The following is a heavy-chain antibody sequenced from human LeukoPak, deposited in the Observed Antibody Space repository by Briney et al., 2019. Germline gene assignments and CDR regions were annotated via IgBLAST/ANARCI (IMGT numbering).Heavy chain of an antibody. D-gene: IGHD1-26*01. V-gene: IGHV4-39*01. J-gene: IGHJ3*02. Sequence: KPSETLSHTCTISGGFISSSSYYWGWIRQPPGKGREWIGSIYHSGSTYYNPSLKSRVTISVDTSKNQFSLKLSSVTAADTAVYYCAIHRSGSPVSAFDIWGQGTMVTVSS. CDR3: AIHRSGSPVSAFDI. CDR1: GGFISSSSYY. CDR2: IYHSGST.